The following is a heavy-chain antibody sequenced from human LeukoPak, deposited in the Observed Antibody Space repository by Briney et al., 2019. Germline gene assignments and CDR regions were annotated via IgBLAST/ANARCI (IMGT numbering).Heavy chain of an antibody. V-gene: IGHV3-7*01. CDR2: TKEDGSEK. CDR1: GFTLSTYW. CDR3: AREARTERDAFDI. Sequence: GGSLRLSCAASGFTLSTYWMSWVRQAPGKRLEWVANTKEDGSEKYYVDSVKGRFTISRDNAKNSLFLQMNSPRAEDTAVYYCAREARTERDAFDIWGQGTMVTVSS. J-gene: IGHJ3*02. D-gene: IGHD1-1*01.